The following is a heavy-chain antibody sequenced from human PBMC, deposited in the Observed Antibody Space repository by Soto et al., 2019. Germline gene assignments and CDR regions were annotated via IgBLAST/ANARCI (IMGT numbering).Heavy chain of an antibody. CDR2: IYYSGST. J-gene: IGHJ4*02. V-gene: IGHV4-31*03. Sequence: KPSETLSLTCTVSGGSISSGGYYWSWIRQHPGKGLEWIGYIYYSGSTYYNPSLKSRVTISVDTSKNQFSLKLSSVTAADTAVYYCARGASLRYFDLDYWGQGTLVTVSS. CDR1: GGSISSGGYY. D-gene: IGHD3-9*01. CDR3: ARGASLRYFDLDY.